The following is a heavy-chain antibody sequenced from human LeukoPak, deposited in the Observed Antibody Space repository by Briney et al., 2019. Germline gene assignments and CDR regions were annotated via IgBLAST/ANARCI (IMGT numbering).Heavy chain of an antibody. Sequence: ASVKVSCKASGYTFTSYYMHWVRQAPGQGLEWMGIINPSGGSTSYAQKFQGRVTMTRDTSTSTVYMELSSLRSEDTAVYYGARPRAIYGSGSYLFDYWGQGTLVTVSS. D-gene: IGHD3-10*01. CDR3: ARPRAIYGSGSYLFDY. V-gene: IGHV1-46*03. CDR1: GYTFTSYY. CDR2: INPSGGST. J-gene: IGHJ4*02.